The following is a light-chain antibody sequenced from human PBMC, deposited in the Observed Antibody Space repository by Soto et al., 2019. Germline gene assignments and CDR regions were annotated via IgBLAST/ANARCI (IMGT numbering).Light chain of an antibody. V-gene: IGLV2-8*01. CDR1: SSDVGGYNY. Sequence: QSALTQPPSASGSPGQSVTISCTGTSSDVGGYNYVSWYQQHPGKAPKLIIYEVRERPSGVPDRFSGSKSGNTASLTVSGLQAEDEADYYCGTWDSSLSAGVFGGGTKLTVL. CDR3: GTWDSSLSAGV. CDR2: EVR. J-gene: IGLJ3*02.